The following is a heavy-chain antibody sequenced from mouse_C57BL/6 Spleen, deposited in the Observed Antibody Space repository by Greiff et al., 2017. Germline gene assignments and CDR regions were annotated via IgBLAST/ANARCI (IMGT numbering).Heavy chain of an antibody. CDR2: IDPSDSYT. V-gene: IGHV1-69*01. CDR3: ARGGYYGNPLDY. J-gene: IGHJ2*01. D-gene: IGHD2-1*01. CDR1: GYTFTSYW. Sequence: VQLQQPGAELVMPGASVKLSCKASGYTFTSYWMHWVKQRPGQGLEWIGEIDPSDSYTNYNQKFKGKSTLTVDKSSSTAYMQLSSLTSEDSAVYYCARGGYYGNPLDYWGQGTTLTVSS.